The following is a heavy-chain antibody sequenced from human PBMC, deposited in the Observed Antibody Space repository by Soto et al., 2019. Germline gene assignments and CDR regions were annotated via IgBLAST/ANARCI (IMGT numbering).Heavy chain of an antibody. J-gene: IGHJ6*02. CDR2: ISSSSSTI. Sequence: EVQLVESGGGLVQPGGSLRLSCAASGFTFSSYGMNWVRQAPGKGLEWVSYISSSSSTIYYADSVKGRFTISRDNAKNSLYLQMNSLRDEDTAVYYCARDRRSAAAGGHQQHGTNYYYYGMDVWGQGTTVTVSS. CDR1: GFTFSSYG. V-gene: IGHV3-48*02. D-gene: IGHD6-13*01. CDR3: ARDRRSAAAGGHQQHGTNYYYYGMDV.